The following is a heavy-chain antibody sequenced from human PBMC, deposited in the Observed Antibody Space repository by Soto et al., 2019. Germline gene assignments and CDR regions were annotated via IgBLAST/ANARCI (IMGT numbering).Heavy chain of an antibody. CDR1: GFTFSSYG. CDR3: ARDEWAGEPQYYYGMDV. J-gene: IGHJ6*02. V-gene: IGHV3-33*01. Sequence: QVQLVESGGGVVQPGRSLRLSCAASGFTFSSYGMHWVRQAPGKGLEWVAVIWYDGSNKYYADSVKGRFTISRDNSKNTLYLQMNGLGAEDTDVYYCARDEWAGEPQYYYGMDVWGQGTTVTVSS. D-gene: IGHD1-26*01. CDR2: IWYDGSNK.